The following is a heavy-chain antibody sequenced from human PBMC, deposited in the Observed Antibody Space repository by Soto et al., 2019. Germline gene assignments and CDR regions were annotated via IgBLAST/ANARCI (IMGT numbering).Heavy chain of an antibody. Sequence: SETLSLTCTVSGGSISSSSYYWGWIRQPPGKGLEWIGSIYYSGSTYYNPSLKSRVTISVDTSKNQFSLKLGSVTAADTAVYYCARWVYDFWSGYYWSGMDVWGQGTTVTVSS. CDR3: ARWVYDFWSGYYWSGMDV. V-gene: IGHV4-39*01. D-gene: IGHD3-3*01. CDR1: GGSISSSSYY. J-gene: IGHJ6*02. CDR2: IYYSGST.